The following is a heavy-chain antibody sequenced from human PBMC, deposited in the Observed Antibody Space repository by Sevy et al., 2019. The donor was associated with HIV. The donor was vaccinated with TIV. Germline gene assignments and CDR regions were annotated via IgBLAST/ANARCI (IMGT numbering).Heavy chain of an antibody. CDR3: ARRLTGGWSSYFDY. J-gene: IGHJ4*02. CDR2: IYYTGST. D-gene: IGHD6-19*01. CDR1: SGSISSYY. Sequence: SETLSLTCTVSSGSISSYYWSWIRQPPGKGLEWIGYIYYTGSTNYNPSLKSRVTISVDTSKNQVSLKLRYVTAADTAVYYCARRLTGGWSSYFDYWGQGTLVTVSS. V-gene: IGHV4-59*12.